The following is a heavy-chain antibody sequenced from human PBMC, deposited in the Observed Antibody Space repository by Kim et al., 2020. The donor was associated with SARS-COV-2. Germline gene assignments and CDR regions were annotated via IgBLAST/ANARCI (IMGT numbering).Heavy chain of an antibody. CDR1: GYSFTSYW. D-gene: IGHD5-12*01. CDR2: IDPSDSYT. Sequence: GESLKISCKGSGYSFTSYWISWVRQMPGKGLEWMGRIDPSDSYTNYSPSFQGHVTISADKSISTAYLQWSSLKASDTAMYYCARIFQGDSGYDRSRYYYGMDVWGQGTTVTVSS. CDR3: ARIFQGDSGYDRSRYYYGMDV. V-gene: IGHV5-10-1*01. J-gene: IGHJ6*02.